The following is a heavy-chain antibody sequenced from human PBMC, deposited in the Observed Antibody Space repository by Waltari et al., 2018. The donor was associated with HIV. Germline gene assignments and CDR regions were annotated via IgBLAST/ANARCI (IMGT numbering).Heavy chain of an antibody. CDR2: IYYSGSS. Sequence: KLQQSGPRLVKPSETLSLTCSVSGDSINSRTYYWGWIRQPPGKGLEYLGSIYYSGSSLYNPSLNSRLTLFADTSKNQFSLRLISVTATDTGVYYCARHYAWFDILTGSPPTYYFDSWGPGTLVTVSS. V-gene: IGHV4-39*01. D-gene: IGHD3-9*01. CDR3: ARHYAWFDILTGSPPTYYFDS. CDR1: GDSINSRTYY. J-gene: IGHJ4*02.